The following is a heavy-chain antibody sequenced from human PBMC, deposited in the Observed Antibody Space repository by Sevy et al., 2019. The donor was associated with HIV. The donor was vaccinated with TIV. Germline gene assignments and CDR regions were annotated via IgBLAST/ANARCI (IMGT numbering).Heavy chain of an antibody. Sequence: GGSLRLSCAASGFTFSSYAMHWVRQAPGKGLEWAAVISYDGSNKYCADSVKGRFTISRDNSKNTLYLQMNSLRAEDTAVYYCVRDPYSSSSSFDYWGQGTLVTVSS. CDR1: GFTFSSYA. CDR3: VRDPYSSSSSFDY. D-gene: IGHD6-6*01. V-gene: IGHV3-30*04. CDR2: ISYDGSNK. J-gene: IGHJ4*02.